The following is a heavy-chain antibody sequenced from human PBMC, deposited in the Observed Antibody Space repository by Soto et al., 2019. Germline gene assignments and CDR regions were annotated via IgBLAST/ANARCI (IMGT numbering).Heavy chain of an antibody. D-gene: IGHD2-21*01. V-gene: IGHV4-39*01. CDR2: IYHSGNT. CDR1: GDSVSSRGYF. Sequence: SETLSLTCTVSGDSVSSRGYFWAWLRQPPGKRLEWIGSIYHSGNTYYNPSLKSRVTISLDTSRNQVSLRLISVTAADAAVYYCARNYGGDYSDYWGQGALVT. CDR3: ARNYGGDYSDY. J-gene: IGHJ4*02.